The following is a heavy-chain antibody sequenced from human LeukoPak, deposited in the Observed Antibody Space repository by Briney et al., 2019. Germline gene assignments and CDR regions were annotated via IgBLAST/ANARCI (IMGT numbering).Heavy chain of an antibody. Sequence: SETLSLTCTVSGGSISSYYWSWIRQPPGKGLEWIGYIYYSGSTNYNPSLKSRVTISADTSKNQFSLKLSSVTAADTAVYYCARGAYYGSGSYIYWGQGTLVTVSS. CDR1: GGSISSYY. J-gene: IGHJ4*02. CDR2: IYYSGST. CDR3: ARGAYYGSGSYIY. D-gene: IGHD3-10*01. V-gene: IGHV4-59*01.